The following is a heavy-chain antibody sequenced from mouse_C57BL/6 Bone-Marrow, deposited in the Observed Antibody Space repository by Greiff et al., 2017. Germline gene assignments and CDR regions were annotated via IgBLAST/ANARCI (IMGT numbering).Heavy chain of an antibody. D-gene: IGHD1-1*01. Sequence: VQLQQPGAELVKPGASVKLSCKASGYTFTSYWMHWVKQRPGQGLEWIGMIHPNSGSTNYNEKFKSKATLTVDKSSSTAYMQLSSLTSEDSAVYYCARGDYYGSIFDYWGQGTTLTVSS. CDR2: IHPNSGST. V-gene: IGHV1-64*01. CDR1: GYTFTSYW. CDR3: ARGDYYGSIFDY. J-gene: IGHJ2*01.